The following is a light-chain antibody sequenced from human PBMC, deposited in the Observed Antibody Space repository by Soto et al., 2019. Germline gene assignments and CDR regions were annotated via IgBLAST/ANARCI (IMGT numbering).Light chain of an antibody. J-gene: IGLJ1*01. Sequence: QSVLTQPASVSGSPGQSITISCTGTSSDVGGYNYVSWYQQHPGKAPKLMIYDVSYRPSGVSDRFSGSKPGNTASLTISGLQAEDEADYYCSSYTSINTHVFGTGTKVTVL. CDR1: SSDVGGYNY. V-gene: IGLV2-14*01. CDR3: SSYTSINTHV. CDR2: DVS.